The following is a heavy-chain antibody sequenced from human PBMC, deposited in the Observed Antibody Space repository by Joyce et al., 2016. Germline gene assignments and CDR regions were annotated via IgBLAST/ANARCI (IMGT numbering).Heavy chain of an antibody. J-gene: IGHJ4*02. Sequence: QLQLQESGPGLVKSSETLSLTCSVSGGSISRSSYYWGWIRQPPGKGREWIGTIYYTERTYYNASLKSRGSVSIDTSENQFSLKLRSMTAADTAVYFCARSGRYDLGYFDSWGQGTLVTVSS. CDR1: GGSISRSSYY. CDR3: ARSGRYDLGYFDS. CDR2: IYYTERT. V-gene: IGHV4-39*01. D-gene: IGHD3-3*01.